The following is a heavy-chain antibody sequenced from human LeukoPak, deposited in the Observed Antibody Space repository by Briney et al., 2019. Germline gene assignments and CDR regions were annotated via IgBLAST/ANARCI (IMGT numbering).Heavy chain of an antibody. CDR3: ARLPTDAFDI. V-gene: IGHV4-39*01. CDR2: IYYSGST. J-gene: IGHJ3*02. CDR1: GGSISSSSYY. Sequence: SETLSLTCTVSGGSISSSSYYWGWIRQPPGKGLEWIGSIYYSGSTYYNPSLKSRVTISVNTSKNQFSLKLSSVTAADTAVYYCARLPTDAFDIWGQGTMVTVSS.